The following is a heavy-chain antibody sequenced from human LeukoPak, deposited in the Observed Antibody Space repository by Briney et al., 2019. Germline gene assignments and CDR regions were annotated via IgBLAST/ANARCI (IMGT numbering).Heavy chain of an antibody. CDR2: ISRGAGTT. J-gene: IGHJ6*02. V-gene: IGHV3-23*01. CDR1: GFTFSGYA. CDR3: AKRGDYYYYGMDV. Sequence: GGSLRLSCAASGFTFSGYAMDWVRQAPGKGLEWISSISRGAGTTYYAASVKGRFAISGDHSKNTGYLQMTSLRAEDTAVYYCAKRGDYYYYGMDVWGHGTTVTVSS.